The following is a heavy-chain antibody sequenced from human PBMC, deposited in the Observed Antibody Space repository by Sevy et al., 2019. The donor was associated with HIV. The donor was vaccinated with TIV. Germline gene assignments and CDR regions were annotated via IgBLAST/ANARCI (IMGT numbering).Heavy chain of an antibody. CDR1: GFSFRRYW. V-gene: IGHV3-7*01. CDR2: IYQDGSEK. D-gene: IGHD4-17*01. CDR3: AREGSYGDYMLSYYYGMDV. Sequence: GGSLRLSCAASGFSFRRYWMTWVRQAPGKGPEWVASIYQDGSEKYYMDSVKGRFTVSRDNAKNSLFLQMNSLRVEDTAVYYCAREGSYGDYMLSYYYGMDVWGQGTTVTVSS. J-gene: IGHJ6*02.